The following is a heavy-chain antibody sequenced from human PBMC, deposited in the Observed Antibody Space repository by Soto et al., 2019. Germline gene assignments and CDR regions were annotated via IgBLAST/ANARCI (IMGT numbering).Heavy chain of an antibody. D-gene: IGHD3-10*01. CDR2: IYYSGST. J-gene: IGHJ6*02. CDR1: GGSISSYY. Sequence: PSETLSLTSTVSGGSISSYYWSWIRQPPGKGLEWIGYIYYSGSTNYNPSLKSRVTISVDTSKNQFSLKLSSVTAADTAVYYCARGYRVRGRNYYYGMDVWGQGSTVIVYS. V-gene: IGHV4-59*01. CDR3: ARGYRVRGRNYYYGMDV.